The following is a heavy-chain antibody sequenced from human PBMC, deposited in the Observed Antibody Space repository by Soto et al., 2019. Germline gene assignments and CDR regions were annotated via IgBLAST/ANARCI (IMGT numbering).Heavy chain of an antibody. V-gene: IGHV3-43*01. D-gene: IGHD6-6*01. CDR3: AKDFIWGGDNSSPLDY. J-gene: IGHJ4*02. Sequence: PGGSLRLSCVTSGFTFDDYAMHWVRQPPGKGLEWVALITWDSSSTYYSDSVRGRFTISRDNNKNSLFLQMNSLKSEDSALYYCAKDFIWGGDNSSPLDYWGQGTLVNVSS. CDR2: ITWDSSST. CDR1: GFTFDDYA.